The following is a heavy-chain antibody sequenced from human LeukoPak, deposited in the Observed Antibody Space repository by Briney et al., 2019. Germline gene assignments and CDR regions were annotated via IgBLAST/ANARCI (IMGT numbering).Heavy chain of an antibody. J-gene: IGHJ4*02. V-gene: IGHV4-4*07. D-gene: IGHD2-2*02. CDR1: GGSISSYY. CDR2: IDTRGST. CDR3: ARDYSSSTSCYKDY. Sequence: KPSETLSLTCTVSGGSISSYYWSWIRQPAGEGREWIGRIDTRGSTNYNPSLKSRITMSVDTSKNQFSLKLSSVTAADTAVYYCARDYSSSTSCYKDYWGQGTLVTVSS.